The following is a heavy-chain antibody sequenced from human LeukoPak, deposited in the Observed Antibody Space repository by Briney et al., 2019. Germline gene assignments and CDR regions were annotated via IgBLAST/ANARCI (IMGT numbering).Heavy chain of an antibody. CDR1: DGSISSGDYY. CDR2: IYYSGST. D-gene: IGHD2-2*02. V-gene: IGHV4-30-4*01. J-gene: IGHJ5*02. Sequence: SETLSLTCTVSDGSISSGDYYWSWIRQPPGKGLEWIGYIYYSGSTYYNPSLKSRVTISEDTSKNQFSLKLSSVTAADTAVYYCARGRGGYCSSTSCYTANWFDPWGQGTLVTVSS. CDR3: ARGRGGYCSSTSCYTANWFDP.